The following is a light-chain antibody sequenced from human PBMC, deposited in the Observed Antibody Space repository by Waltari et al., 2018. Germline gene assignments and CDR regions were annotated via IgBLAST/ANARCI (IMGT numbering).Light chain of an antibody. CDR3: QSYDSTDQV. Sequence: KFLLTQPHSVSESPEKTISISCTRSSGSIASSYVQWYQHRPGSPVITVIYEDDQRPSGVPDRFSGSIDTSSNSASLTISGLKTEDEADYYCQSYDSTDQVFGGGTKLTVL. V-gene: IGLV6-57*01. J-gene: IGLJ2*01. CDR2: EDD. CDR1: SGSIASSY.